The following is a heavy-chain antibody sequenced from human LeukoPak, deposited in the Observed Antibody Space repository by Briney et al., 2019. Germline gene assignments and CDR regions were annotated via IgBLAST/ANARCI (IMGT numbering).Heavy chain of an antibody. V-gene: IGHV4-4*07. CDR3: ARAAYDSRGYYYLDY. Sequence: SETLSPTCTVSGDSISDYYWSWIRQPAGKGLEWIGRIYISGSTNYNPSLESRVTMSVGTSKNQFFLKLSSVTAADTAVYYCARAAYDSRGYYYLDYWGQGTLVTVSS. CDR2: IYISGST. J-gene: IGHJ4*02. CDR1: GDSISDYY. D-gene: IGHD3-22*01.